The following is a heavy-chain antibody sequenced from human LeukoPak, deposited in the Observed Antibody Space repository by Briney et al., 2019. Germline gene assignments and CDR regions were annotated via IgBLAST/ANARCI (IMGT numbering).Heavy chain of an antibody. V-gene: IGHV1-18*01. Sequence: GASVKVSCKASGYTFTSYGISWVRQAPGQGLEWMGWISAYNGNTNYAQKLQGRVTMTTDTSTSTAYMELRSLRSDDTAVYYCARMITIFGVVIGDYYYYYMDVWGKGTTVTVSS. CDR1: GYTFTSYG. J-gene: IGHJ6*03. CDR2: ISAYNGNT. CDR3: ARMITIFGVVIGDYYYYYMDV. D-gene: IGHD3-3*01.